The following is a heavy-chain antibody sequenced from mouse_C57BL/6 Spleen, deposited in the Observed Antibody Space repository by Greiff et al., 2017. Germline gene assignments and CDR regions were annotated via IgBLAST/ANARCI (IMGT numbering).Heavy chain of an antibody. CDR2: IDPSDSYT. CDR3: ARKRAMDD. CDR1: GYTFTSYW. V-gene: IGHV1-69*01. J-gene: IGHJ4*01. Sequence: QVQLQQPGAELVMPGASVKLSCKASGYTFTSYWMHWVKQRPGQGLEWIGEIDPSDSYTNYNQKFKGKSTLTVDKSSSPASMQLSSLTSEDSAIYYCARKRAMDDWGQGTSVTVSS.